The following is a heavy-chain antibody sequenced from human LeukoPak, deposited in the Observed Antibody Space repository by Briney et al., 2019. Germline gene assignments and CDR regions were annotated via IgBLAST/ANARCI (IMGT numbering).Heavy chain of an antibody. D-gene: IGHD3-22*01. CDR3: ATDPHYYDSSVLDY. CDR1: RYTLTELS. CDR2: FYPEDGET. J-gene: IGHJ4*02. Sequence: ASVNVSCKVSRYTLTELSMHWVRQAPGKGLEWMGGFYPEDGETIYAQKFQGRVTMTEDTSTDTAYMELSSLRSEDTAVYYCATDPHYYDSSVLDYWGQGTLVTVSS. V-gene: IGHV1-24*01.